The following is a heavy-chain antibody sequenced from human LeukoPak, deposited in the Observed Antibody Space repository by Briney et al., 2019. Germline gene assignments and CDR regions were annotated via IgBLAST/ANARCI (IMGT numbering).Heavy chain of an antibody. D-gene: IGHD4-17*01. CDR3: VRDQGTYTDYDVDY. CDR2: ISYSSSFI. CDR1: GFSFRRYG. V-gene: IGHV3-21*01. Sequence: GESLRLSCVASGFSFRRYGMNWVRQAPGKGLEWVAYISYSSSFIYYADSVKGRFIITRDNAENSLYLQMNSLRAEDTAVYYCVRDQGTYTDYDVDYWGQGTLVTVSS. J-gene: IGHJ4*02.